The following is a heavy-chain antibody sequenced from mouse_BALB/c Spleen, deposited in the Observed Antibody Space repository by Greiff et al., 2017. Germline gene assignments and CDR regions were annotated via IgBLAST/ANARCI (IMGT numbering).Heavy chain of an antibody. CDR2: ISSGGGST. CDR3: ARLDYYAMDY. V-gene: IGHV5-12-1*01. CDR1: GFAFSSYD. J-gene: IGHJ4*01. Sequence: EVKLMESGGGLVKPGGSLKLSCAASGFAFSSYDMSWVRQTPGKRLEWVAYISSGGGSTYYPDTVKGRFTISRDYAKNTLYLQMSSLKSEDTAMYYCARLDYYAMDYWGQGTSVTVSS.